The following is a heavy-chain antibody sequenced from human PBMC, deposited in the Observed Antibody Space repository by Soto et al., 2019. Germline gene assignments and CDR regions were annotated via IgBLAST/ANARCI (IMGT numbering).Heavy chain of an antibody. CDR1: GLTVSNNY. J-gene: IGHJ5*02. Sequence: EVQLVESGGGLVQPGGSLRLSCAASGLTVSNNYMNWVRQAPGKGLEWVSVIYSGGSTHYADSVKGRFTISRDNSKNTVYLQMNSLRVEDTAIYYCAREEKGFGPWGQGTLVTVSS. CDR2: IYSGGST. CDR3: AREEKGFGP. V-gene: IGHV3-66*01.